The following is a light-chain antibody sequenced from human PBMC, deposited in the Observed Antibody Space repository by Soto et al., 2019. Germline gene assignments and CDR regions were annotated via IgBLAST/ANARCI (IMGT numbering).Light chain of an antibody. CDR3: QQYNRYPRT. CDR1: QSISSW. J-gene: IGKJ1*01. CDR2: KAS. Sequence: DIQMTQSPSTLSASVGDRVTITCRASQSISSWLAWYQQKPGKAPKLLIYKASSLESGVPSRFSGCGSGTEFTLPINCLQPDDFETYYCQQYNRYPRTFGQGTKVEIK. V-gene: IGKV1-5*03.